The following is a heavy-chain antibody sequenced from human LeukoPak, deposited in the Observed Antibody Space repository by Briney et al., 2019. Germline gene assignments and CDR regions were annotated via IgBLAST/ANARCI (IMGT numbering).Heavy chain of an antibody. Sequence: SETLSLTCTVSGYSISSGYYWGWIRQPPGKGLEWIGSIYHSGSTYYNPSLKSRVTISVDTSKNQFSLKLSSVTAADTAMYYCARDQPYMDVWGKGTTVTVSS. J-gene: IGHJ6*03. CDR2: IYHSGST. CDR1: GYSISSGYY. CDR3: ARDQPYMDV. V-gene: IGHV4-38-2*02.